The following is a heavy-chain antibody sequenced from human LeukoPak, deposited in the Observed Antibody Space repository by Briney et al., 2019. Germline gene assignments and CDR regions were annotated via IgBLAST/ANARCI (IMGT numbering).Heavy chain of an antibody. J-gene: IGHJ5*02. V-gene: IGHV4-34*01. D-gene: IGHD3-10*01. Sequence: SETLSLTCAVYGGSFSGYYWSWIRQPPGKGLEWIGEINHSGSTNYNPSLKSRVTISVDTSKNQFSLKLSSVTAADTAVYYCASRDPLLWFGEPFDPWGQGTLVTASS. CDR3: ASRDPLLWFGEPFDP. CDR1: GGSFSGYY. CDR2: INHSGST.